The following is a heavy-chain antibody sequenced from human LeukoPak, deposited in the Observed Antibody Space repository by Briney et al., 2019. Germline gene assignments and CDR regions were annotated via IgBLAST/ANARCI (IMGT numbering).Heavy chain of an antibody. CDR2: IYYSKNT. CDR3: VSPRGFSYGYFDY. CDR1: GGSISSSSAY. Sequence: SETLSLTCTVSGGSISSSSAYWGWVRQPPGKGLEWIGSIYYSKNTYYNPSLKSRVTIPADTSKNQFSLTLGSVSATDTAVYYCVSPRGFSYGYFDYWGQGTLVTVSS. V-gene: IGHV4-39*01. J-gene: IGHJ4*02. D-gene: IGHD5-18*01.